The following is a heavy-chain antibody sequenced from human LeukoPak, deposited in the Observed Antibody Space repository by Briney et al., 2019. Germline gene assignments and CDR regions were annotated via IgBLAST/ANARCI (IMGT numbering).Heavy chain of an antibody. Sequence: GGSLRLSCAASGFTFSSYAMHWVRQAPGKGLERVAVISYDGSNKYYADSVKGRFTISRDNSKNTLYLQMNSLRAEDTAVYYCATTVLYYFDYWGQGTLVTVSS. CDR3: ATTVLYYFDY. CDR2: ISYDGSNK. V-gene: IGHV3-30-3*01. D-gene: IGHD2/OR15-2a*01. J-gene: IGHJ4*02. CDR1: GFTFSSYA.